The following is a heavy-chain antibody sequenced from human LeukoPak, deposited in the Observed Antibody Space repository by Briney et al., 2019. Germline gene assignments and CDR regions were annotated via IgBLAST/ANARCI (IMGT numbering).Heavy chain of an antibody. CDR2: MNPNSGNT. Sequence: ASVKVSCKASGYTFTSYDINWVRQSTGQGLEWIGWMNPNSGNTGYAQKFQGRVTITRNTSISTAYMELSSLRSEDTAVYYCARGLKVATYQYYFDYWGQGTLVTVSS. D-gene: IGHD5-12*01. CDR3: ARGLKVATYQYYFDY. J-gene: IGHJ4*02. V-gene: IGHV1-8*03. CDR1: GYTFTSYD.